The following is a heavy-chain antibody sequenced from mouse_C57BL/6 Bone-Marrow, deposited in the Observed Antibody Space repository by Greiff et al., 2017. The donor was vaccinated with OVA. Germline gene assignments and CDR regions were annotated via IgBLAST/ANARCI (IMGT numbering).Heavy chain of an antibody. CDR3: ARGSYYADFDY. CDR2: IYPGSGST. J-gene: IGHJ2*01. V-gene: IGHV1-55*01. CDR1: GYTFISYW. D-gene: IGHD1-1*01. Sequence: VQLQESGAELVKPGASVKMSCKASGYTFISYWITWVKQRPGQGLEWIGDIYPGSGSTNYNEKFKSKATLTVDTSSSTAYMQLSSLTSEDAAVYDCARGSYYADFDYWGQGTTLTVSS.